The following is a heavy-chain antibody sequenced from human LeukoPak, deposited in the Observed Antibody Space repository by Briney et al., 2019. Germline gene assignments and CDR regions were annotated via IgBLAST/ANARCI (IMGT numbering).Heavy chain of an antibody. CDR1: GGSFSGYY. CDR2: INHSGST. D-gene: IGHD6-19*01. CDR3: ARGLYSSGWYKARVAFDI. Sequence: PSETLSLTCAVYGGSFSGYYWSWIRQPPGKGLEWIGEINHSGSTNYNPSLKSRGTISVDTSKNQFSLKLSSVTAADTAVYYCARGLYSSGWYKARVAFDIWGQGTMVTDSS. J-gene: IGHJ3*02. V-gene: IGHV4-34*01.